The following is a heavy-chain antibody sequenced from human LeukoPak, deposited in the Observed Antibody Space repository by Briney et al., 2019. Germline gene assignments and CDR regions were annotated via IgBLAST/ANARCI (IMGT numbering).Heavy chain of an antibody. J-gene: IGHJ4*02. CDR3: ARAYYYDSSGLYYFDY. Sequence: GGSLRLSCAASGFTFSSYGMHWVRQAPGKGLEWVSVIYSGGSTYYADSVKGRFTISRDNSKNTLYLQMNSLRAEDTAVYYCARAYYYDSSGLYYFDYWGQGTLVTVSS. V-gene: IGHV3-66*01. CDR1: GFTFSSYG. D-gene: IGHD3-22*01. CDR2: IYSGGST.